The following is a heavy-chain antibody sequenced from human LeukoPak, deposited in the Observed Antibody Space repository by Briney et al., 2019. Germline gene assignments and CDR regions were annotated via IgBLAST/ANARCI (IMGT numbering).Heavy chain of an antibody. D-gene: IGHD3-10*01. CDR1: GLAFSRYG. V-gene: IGHV3-30*02. Sequence: PGGSLRLSCAASGLAFSRYGLHWVRQAPGKGLEWVAFIQFDGSNKYLADSVKGRFTISRDNSKNTLSLQMNSLRVEDTAVYYCAKDYYYGSGSPYYVDRWGQGTLVTVSS. CDR3: AKDYYYGSGSPYYVDR. CDR2: IQFDGSNK. J-gene: IGHJ4*02.